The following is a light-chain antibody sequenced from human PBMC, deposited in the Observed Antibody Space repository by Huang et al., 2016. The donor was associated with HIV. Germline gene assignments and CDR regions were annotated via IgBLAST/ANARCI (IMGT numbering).Light chain of an antibody. CDR1: QRVSHY. J-gene: IGKJ4*01. CDR3: QKSDTWPRLT. CDR2: GAS. Sequence: IVLTQSPASLSLSPGERATLSCRASQRVSHYLAWYQHKPGQPPRHLIYGASRRATDIPTRFNGSGSGTDFTLTISSLETEDSAVYYCQKSDTWPRLTLGGGTKVEIK. V-gene: IGKV3-11*01.